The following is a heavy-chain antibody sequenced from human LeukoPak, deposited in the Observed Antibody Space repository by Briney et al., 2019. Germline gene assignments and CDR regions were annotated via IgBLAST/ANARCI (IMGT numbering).Heavy chain of an antibody. V-gene: IGHV6-1*01. Sequence: SQTLSLTCAISGDSVSSNSAAWNWIRQSPSRGLEWLGRTYYRSKWYNDYAVSVKSRITINPDTSKNQFSLQLNSVTPEDTAVYYCARDQSGGYSGYDHYYYGMDVWGQGTTVTVSS. CDR1: GDSVSSNSAA. CDR2: TYYRSKWYN. D-gene: IGHD5-12*01. CDR3: ARDQSGGYSGYDHYYYGMDV. J-gene: IGHJ6*02.